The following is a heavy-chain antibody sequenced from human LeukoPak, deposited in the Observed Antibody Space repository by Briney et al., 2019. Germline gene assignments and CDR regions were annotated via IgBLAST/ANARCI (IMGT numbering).Heavy chain of an antibody. D-gene: IGHD6-13*01. CDR3: ARDRRSWQTNWFDP. V-gene: IGHV3-30*03. Sequence: GGSLRLSCAASGFTFSSYGMHWVRQAPGKGLEWVAVISYDGSNKYYADSVKGRFTISRDNSKNTLYLQMNSLRAEDTAVYYCARDRRSWQTNWFDPWGHGTLVTVSS. CDR2: ISYDGSNK. J-gene: IGHJ5*02. CDR1: GFTFSSYG.